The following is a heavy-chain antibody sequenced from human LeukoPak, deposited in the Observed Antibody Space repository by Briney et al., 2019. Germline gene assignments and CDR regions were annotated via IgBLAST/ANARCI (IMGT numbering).Heavy chain of an antibody. Sequence: PGGSLRLSCAASGFTFDDYAMHWVRQAPGKGLEWVSGISWNSGSIDYADSVKGRFTISRDNAKNSLYLQMNSLRAEDMAFYYCAKDISQLPSYLLDYWGQGTLVTVSS. CDR1: GFTFDDYA. CDR2: ISWNSGSI. V-gene: IGHV3-9*03. CDR3: AKDISQLPSYLLDY. J-gene: IGHJ4*02. D-gene: IGHD2-2*01.